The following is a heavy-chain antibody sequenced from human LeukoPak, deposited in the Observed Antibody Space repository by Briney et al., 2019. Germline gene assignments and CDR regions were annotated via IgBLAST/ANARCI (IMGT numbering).Heavy chain of an antibody. V-gene: IGHV4-39*07. Sequence: PSETLSLTCTVSGGSISSITYYWAWIRQPPGKGLEWVGHMYYRGNTFYNPSLKSRVTISVDTSKNQFSLKLRSVTAADTAVYYCARLYGNYQNYFDYWGQGTLVTVSS. D-gene: IGHD1-7*01. J-gene: IGHJ4*02. CDR2: MYYRGNT. CDR3: ARLYGNYQNYFDY. CDR1: GGSISSITYY.